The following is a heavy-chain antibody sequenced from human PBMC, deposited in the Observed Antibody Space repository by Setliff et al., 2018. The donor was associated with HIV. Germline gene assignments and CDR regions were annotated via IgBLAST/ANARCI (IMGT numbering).Heavy chain of an antibody. V-gene: IGHV3-15*01. CDR2: IKSKIDGETT. J-gene: IGHJ4*02. Sequence: GSLRLSCAVSGFTGFTFTDAWMAWVRQAPGKGLEWVGRIKSKIDGETTDYAAPVKGRFTISRDDSKNTVYLHMNSLKTEDTAVYYCIWSGSSGLYYFDHWGQGTLVTVSS. CDR1: GFTFTDAW. CDR3: IWSGSSGLYYFDH. D-gene: IGHD3-22*01.